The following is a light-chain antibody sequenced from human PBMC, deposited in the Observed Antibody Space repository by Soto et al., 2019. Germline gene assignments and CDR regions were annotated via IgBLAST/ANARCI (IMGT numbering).Light chain of an antibody. CDR2: DAS. Sequence: DIQMTQSPSTLSASVGDRVTITGRASQSSSSWLAWYQQKPGKAPKLLIYDASSLESGVPSRFSGSGSGTEFTLTISSLQPDDFATYYCQQYNSYRTFGQGTKVAIK. V-gene: IGKV1-5*01. CDR3: QQYNSYRT. CDR1: QSSSSW. J-gene: IGKJ1*01.